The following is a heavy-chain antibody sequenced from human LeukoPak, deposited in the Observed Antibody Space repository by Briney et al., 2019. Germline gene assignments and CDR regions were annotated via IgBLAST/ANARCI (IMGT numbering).Heavy chain of an antibody. V-gene: IGHV3-21*01. Sequence: GGSLRLSCAASGFTFSTYSMNWVRQAPGKGLEWVSSISSSSTYIYYADSVKGRFTISRDNAKNSLDLQMNSLRAEDTALYFCAKANAMDVWGQGTTVTVSS. CDR2: ISSSSTYI. CDR1: GFTFSTYS. CDR3: AKANAMDV. J-gene: IGHJ6*02.